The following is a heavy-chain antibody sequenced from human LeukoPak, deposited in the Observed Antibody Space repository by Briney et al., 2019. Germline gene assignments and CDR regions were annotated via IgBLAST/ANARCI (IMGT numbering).Heavy chain of an antibody. J-gene: IGHJ3*02. Sequence: SSETLSLTCTVSGGSISSYYWSWIRQPAGKGLEWIGRIYTSGYTNYNPSLKSRVTMSVDTSKNQFSLKLSSVTAADTAVYYCASNYGSGTLDAFDIWGQGTMVTVSS. D-gene: IGHD3-10*01. CDR3: ASNYGSGTLDAFDI. V-gene: IGHV4-4*07. CDR2: IYTSGYT. CDR1: GGSISSYY.